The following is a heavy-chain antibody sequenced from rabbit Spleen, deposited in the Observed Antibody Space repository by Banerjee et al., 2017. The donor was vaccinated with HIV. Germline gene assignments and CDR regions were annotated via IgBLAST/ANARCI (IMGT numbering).Heavy chain of an antibody. CDR2: IVGSSSGFT. CDR3: ARDTATSFSSYGMDL. J-gene: IGHJ6*01. D-gene: IGHD7-1*01. Sequence: QSLAESGGDLVKPGASLTLTCKASGFDFSSSDYMCWVRQAPGKGLEWISCIVGSSSGFTYSATWAKGRFTCSKTSSTTVTLQMTSLTVADTATYFCARDTATSFSSYGMDLWGQGTLVTVS. V-gene: IGHV1S40*01. CDR1: GFDFSSSDY.